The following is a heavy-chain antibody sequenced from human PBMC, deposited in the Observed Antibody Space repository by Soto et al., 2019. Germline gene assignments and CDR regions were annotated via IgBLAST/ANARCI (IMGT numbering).Heavy chain of an antibody. Sequence: QVQLVESGGGVVQPGRSLRLSCAASGFTFSSYGMHWVRQAPGKGLGWVAVISYDGSNKYYADSVKGRFTISRDNSKNTLYLQMNSLRAEDTAVYYCAKDGYYGSGSYPDYWGQGTLVTVSS. CDR2: ISYDGSNK. J-gene: IGHJ4*02. D-gene: IGHD3-10*01. CDR1: GFTFSSYG. V-gene: IGHV3-30*18. CDR3: AKDGYYGSGSYPDY.